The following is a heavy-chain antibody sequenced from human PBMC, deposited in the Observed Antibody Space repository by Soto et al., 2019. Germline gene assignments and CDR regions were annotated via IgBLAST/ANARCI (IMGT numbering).Heavy chain of an antibody. CDR1: GFTFSSYN. CDR2: ISSGSGYI. V-gene: IGHV3-21*01. D-gene: IGHD4-17*01. CDR3: ARVAYDDSTYFDY. Sequence: EVQLVESGGGLVKPGGSLRLSCAASGFTFSSYNMNWVRQAPGKGLEWVSSISSGSGYISYADSVKGRFTISRDNAKKSLDLQRNSLRAEDTAVYYCARVAYDDSTYFDYWGQGTLGTVSS. J-gene: IGHJ4*02.